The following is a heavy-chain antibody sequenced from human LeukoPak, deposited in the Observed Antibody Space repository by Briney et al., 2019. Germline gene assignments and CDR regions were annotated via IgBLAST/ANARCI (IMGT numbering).Heavy chain of an antibody. CDR2: VDPEDGET. Sequence: ASVKVSCKVSGYTFTNYYMHWVQQPPRKGLEWMGLVDPEDGETIYAEKFQGRVTITADTSTDTAYMELSSLRSEDTAVYYCATAWGGSYSKEGRQGDAFDIWGQGTMVTVSS. CDR3: ATAWGGSYSKEGRQGDAFDI. CDR1: GYTFTNYY. J-gene: IGHJ3*02. D-gene: IGHD1-26*01. V-gene: IGHV1-69-2*01.